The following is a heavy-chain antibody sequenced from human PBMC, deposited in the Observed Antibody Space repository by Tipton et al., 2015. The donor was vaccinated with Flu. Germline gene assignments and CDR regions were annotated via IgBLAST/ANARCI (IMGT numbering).Heavy chain of an antibody. CDR2: INQSGRP. D-gene: IGHD1-26*01. CDR3: ARGSWEVRFDP. CDR1: GGSFSGYY. Sequence: TLSLTCAVYGGSFSGYYWSWIRQSPGKGLEWIGEINQSGRPNYNPSLKNRVTISVDTSRNQISLSLTSVTAADTAMYYCARGSWEVRFDPWGQGTLVTVST. J-gene: IGHJ5*02. V-gene: IGHV4-34*01.